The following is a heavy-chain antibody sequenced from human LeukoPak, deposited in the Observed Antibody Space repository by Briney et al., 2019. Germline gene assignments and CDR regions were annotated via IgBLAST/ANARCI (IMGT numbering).Heavy chain of an antibody. J-gene: IGHJ4*02. Sequence: GRSLRLSCAASGFTFSSYGMHWVRQAPGKGLEWVAVISYDGSNKYYADSVKGRFTISRDNSKNTLYLQMNSLRAEDTAVYYCAKSPALDTAIDYWGQGTLVTVSS. D-gene: IGHD5-18*01. CDR3: AKSPALDTAIDY. V-gene: IGHV3-30*18. CDR1: GFTFSSYG. CDR2: ISYDGSNK.